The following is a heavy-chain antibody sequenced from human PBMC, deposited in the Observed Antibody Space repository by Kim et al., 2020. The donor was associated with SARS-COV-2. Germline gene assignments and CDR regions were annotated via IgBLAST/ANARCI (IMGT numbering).Heavy chain of an antibody. D-gene: IGHD1-26*01. CDR3: ASQWELSRDGTHKLIDY. J-gene: IGHJ4*02. CDR2: IIPIFGTA. CDR1: GGTFSSYA. Sequence: SVKVSCKASGGTFSSYAISWVRQAPGQGLEWMGGIIPIFGTANYAQKFQGRVTITADESTSTAYMELSSLRSEDTAVYYCASQWELSRDGTHKLIDYWGQGTLATVSS. V-gene: IGHV1-69*13.